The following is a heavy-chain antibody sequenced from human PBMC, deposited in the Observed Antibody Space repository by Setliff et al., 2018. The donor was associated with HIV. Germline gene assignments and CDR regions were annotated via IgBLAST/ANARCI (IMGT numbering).Heavy chain of an antibody. D-gene: IGHD2-2*01. V-gene: IGHV3-23*01. Sequence: GGSLRLSCAASGFIFNNYGMSWVRRAPGKGLEWVSGIRDNGISTYYADSVKGRFTISRDNSKNTLYLQMNSLRAEDTAVYYCAKGMDVVVPAAIESWGQGTLVTVSS. CDR1: GFIFNNYG. J-gene: IGHJ5*01. CDR3: AKGMDVVVPAAIES. CDR2: IRDNGIST.